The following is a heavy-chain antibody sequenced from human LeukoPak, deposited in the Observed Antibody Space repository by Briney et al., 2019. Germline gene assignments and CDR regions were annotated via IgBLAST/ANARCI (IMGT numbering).Heavy chain of an antibody. CDR3: VKHGSGWSFDY. CDR2: IQNTGGT. D-gene: IGHD6-13*01. CDR1: SASISSYY. J-gene: IGHJ4*02. Sequence: SETLSLTCTVSSASISSYYWGWIRQSPGKGMEWIGYIQNTGGTNYNPSLKSRVSISKDTSKNQFSLQVRSVTAADTAVYYCVKHGSGWSFDYWGQGTLVTVSS. V-gene: IGHV4-59*01.